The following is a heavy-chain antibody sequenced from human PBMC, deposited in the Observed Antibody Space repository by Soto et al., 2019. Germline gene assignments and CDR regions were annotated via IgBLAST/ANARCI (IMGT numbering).Heavy chain of an antibody. CDR2: INHSGST. D-gene: IGHD5-12*01. J-gene: IGHJ6*02. CDR3: ARGLAKYYYYGMDV. CDR1: GGSFSGYY. Sequence: KSSETLSLTCAVYGGSFSGYYCSWIRQPPGKGLEWIGEINHSGSTNYNPSLKSRVTISVDTSKNQFSLKLSSVTAADTAVYYCARGLAKYYYYGMDVWGQGTTVTVSS. V-gene: IGHV4-34*01.